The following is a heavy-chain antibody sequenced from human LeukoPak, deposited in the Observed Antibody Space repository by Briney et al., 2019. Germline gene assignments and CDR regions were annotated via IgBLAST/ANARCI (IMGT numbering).Heavy chain of an antibody. J-gene: IGHJ4*02. D-gene: IGHD5-18*01. Sequence: GGSLRLPCTVSGFIFSNSGMHWVRRAPGKGLEWVAVVWFDGSKRYYADSVKGRFTISRDNSKNTLHLQMDSLRVEDTAVYFCARDFRRHSYGLFDYWGQGTLVTVSS. V-gene: IGHV3-33*01. CDR2: VWFDGSKR. CDR1: GFIFSNSG. CDR3: ARDFRRHSYGLFDY.